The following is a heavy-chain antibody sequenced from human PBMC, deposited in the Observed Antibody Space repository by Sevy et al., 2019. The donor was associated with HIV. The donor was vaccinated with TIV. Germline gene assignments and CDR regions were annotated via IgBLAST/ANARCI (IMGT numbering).Heavy chain of an antibody. V-gene: IGHV3-33*01. CDR3: ARENIAVAGIGYYFDH. CDR1: GFTFSTYG. CDR2: IRYDGSNK. D-gene: IGHD6-19*01. Sequence: GGSLRLSCVASGFTFSTYGMHWVRQAPGKGLEWVAVIRYDGSNKEYVDSVKGRFTISRDNSKDTLYLQMNSLRPEDTAVYYCARENIAVAGIGYYFDHWGQGTLVTVSS. J-gene: IGHJ4*02.